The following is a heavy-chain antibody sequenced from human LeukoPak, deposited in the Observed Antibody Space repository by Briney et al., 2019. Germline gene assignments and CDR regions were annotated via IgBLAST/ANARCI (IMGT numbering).Heavy chain of an antibody. CDR2: MNPNSGNT. CDR3: ARVTAAGTWTFDI. CDR1: GDTFIIND. J-gene: IGHJ3*02. V-gene: IGHV1-8*02. Sequence: GASVTVSCKASGDTFIINDINWVRQAPGQGLEWKGWMNPNSGNTGYAQKFQGRVTMTRNISITTAYMELTDLRSEDTAVYYCARVTAAGTWTFDIWGQGTTVTVSS. D-gene: IGHD6-13*01.